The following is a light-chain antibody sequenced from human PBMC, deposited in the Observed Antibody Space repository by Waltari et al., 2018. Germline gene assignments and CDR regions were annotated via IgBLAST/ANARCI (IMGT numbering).Light chain of an antibody. V-gene: IGKV1-5*03. J-gene: IGKJ2*01. Sequence: DIQMTQSPSILSAFLGDRVTITCRASQTVSVWLAWYQHKPGIAPKLLMYKASNLESGVPSRFSGSGSETEFTLTISSLQPEDSATYYCQQYFRAPFTFGQGTNLEIK. CDR3: QQYFRAPFT. CDR1: QTVSVW. CDR2: KAS.